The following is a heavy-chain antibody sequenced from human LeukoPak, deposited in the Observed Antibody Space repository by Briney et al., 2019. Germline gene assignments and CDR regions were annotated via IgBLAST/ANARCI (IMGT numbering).Heavy chain of an antibody. CDR2: IYHSGNT. D-gene: IGHD3-22*01. CDR3: ARLDYYDSSGYSYAFDI. V-gene: IGHV4-38-2*01. Sequence: PSETLFLTCAVSGYSISSAYYWGWIRQPPGKGLEWIGSIYHSGNTYYNPSLKSRVTISEDTSKNQFSLKLRSVTAADTAVYYCARLDYYDSSGYSYAFDIWGQGTMVTVSS. J-gene: IGHJ3*02. CDR1: GYSISSAYY.